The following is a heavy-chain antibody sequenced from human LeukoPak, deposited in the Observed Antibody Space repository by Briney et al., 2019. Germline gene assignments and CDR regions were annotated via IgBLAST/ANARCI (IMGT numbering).Heavy chain of an antibody. V-gene: IGHV3-21*01. Sequence: GGSLRLSCEASGFSFSGYSMNWVRQAPGKALEWVSSISSSSTYMFHADSVKGRFTISRDNAKNSLYLQMNSLRAEDTAVYYCARGDYRPAMAGEPFDYWGQGTPVTVSS. CDR1: GFSFSGYS. CDR2: ISSSSTYM. CDR3: ARGDYRPAMAGEPFDY. J-gene: IGHJ4*02. D-gene: IGHD6-19*01.